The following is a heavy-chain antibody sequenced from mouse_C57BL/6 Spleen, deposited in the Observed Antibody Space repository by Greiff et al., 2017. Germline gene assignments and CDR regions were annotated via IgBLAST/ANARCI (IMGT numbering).Heavy chain of an antibody. J-gene: IGHJ4*01. CDR3: VRSYGSSYAMDY. CDR1: GFSFNTYA. CDR2: IRSKSNNYAT. V-gene: IGHV10-1*01. D-gene: IGHD1-1*01. Sequence: EVKLEESGGGLVQPKGSLKLSCAASGFSFNTYAMNWVRQAPGKGLEWVARIRSKSNNYATYYADSVKDRFTISRDDSESMLYLQMNNLKTEDTAMYYCVRSYGSSYAMDYWGQGTSVTVSS.